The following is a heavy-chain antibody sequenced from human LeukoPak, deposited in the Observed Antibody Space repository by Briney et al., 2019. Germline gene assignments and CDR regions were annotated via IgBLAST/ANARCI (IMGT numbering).Heavy chain of an antibody. CDR2: MNPNSGNT. J-gene: IGHJ4*02. CDR3: ARGPNSGVIAAAGDDY. CDR1: GYTFTSYD. V-gene: IGHV1-8*01. Sequence: GASVKVSCKASGYTFTSYDINWVRQATGQGLEWMGWMNPNSGNTGYAQKFQGRVTMTRNTSISTAYMELSSLRSEDTAVYYCARGPNSGVIAAAGDDYWGQGTLVTVSS. D-gene: IGHD6-13*01.